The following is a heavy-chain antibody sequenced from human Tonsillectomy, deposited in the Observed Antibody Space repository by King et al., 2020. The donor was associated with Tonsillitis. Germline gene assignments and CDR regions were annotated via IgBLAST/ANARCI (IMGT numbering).Heavy chain of an antibody. CDR3: AHRGAGWFGELLPYYYYGMDV. CDR1: GFSLSTSGEG. Sequence: TLKESGPTLVKPTQTLTLTCTFSGFSLSTSGEGVGWIRQPPGKALEWLAVIYWNDDQRYSPSLKSRLTITKDTSKNQVVLTMTNMDPVETATYYCAHRGAGWFGELLPYYYYGMDVWGQGTTVTVSS. CDR2: IYWNDDQ. V-gene: IGHV2-5*01. J-gene: IGHJ6*02. D-gene: IGHD3-10*01.